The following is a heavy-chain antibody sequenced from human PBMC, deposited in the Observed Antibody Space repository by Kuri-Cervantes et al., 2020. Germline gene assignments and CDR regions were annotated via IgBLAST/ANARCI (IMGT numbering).Heavy chain of an antibody. Sequence: SETLSLTCTVSGGSISSGSYYWGWIRQPPGKGLEWIGSIYYSGSTYYNPSLKSRVTISVDTSKNQFSLKLSSVTAADTAVYYCARHFAGYSYGEGWFDPWGQGTLVTVSS. J-gene: IGHJ5*02. CDR2: IYYSGST. V-gene: IGHV4-39*01. CDR3: ARHFAGYSYGEGWFDP. D-gene: IGHD5-18*01. CDR1: GGSISSGSYY.